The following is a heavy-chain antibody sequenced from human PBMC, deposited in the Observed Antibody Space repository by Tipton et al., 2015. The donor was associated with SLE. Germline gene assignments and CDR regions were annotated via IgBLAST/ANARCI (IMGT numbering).Heavy chain of an antibody. V-gene: IGHV4-59*04. CDR2: IYFSGST. D-gene: IGHD6-13*01. J-gene: IGHJ4*02. CDR3: ARGRIAAAGNHFDY. CDR1: GGSISSYY. Sequence: TLSLTCSVSGGSISSYYWSWIRQPPGKGLEWIGYIYFSGSTYYNPSLKSRVTMSVDGSKNQFSLKLSSVTAADTAVYYCARGRIAAAGNHFDYWGQGTLVTVSS.